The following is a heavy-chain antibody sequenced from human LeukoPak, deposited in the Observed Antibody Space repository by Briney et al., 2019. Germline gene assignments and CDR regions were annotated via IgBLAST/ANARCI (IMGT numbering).Heavy chain of an antibody. V-gene: IGHV3-30*18. CDR3: AKDRDMTTVTGPDY. D-gene: IGHD4-17*01. CDR1: GFTFSSYG. J-gene: IGHJ4*02. Sequence: GGSLRLSCAASGFTFSSYGMHWVRQAPGKGLEWVAVRSYDGSNKYYADSVKGRFTISRDYSKNTLYLQMNSLRAQDTAVYYCAKDRDMTTVTGPDYWGQGSLVTVSS. CDR2: RSYDGSNK.